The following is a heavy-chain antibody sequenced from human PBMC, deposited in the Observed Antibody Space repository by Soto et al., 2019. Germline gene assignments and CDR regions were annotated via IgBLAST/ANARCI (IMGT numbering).Heavy chain of an antibody. D-gene: IGHD3-10*01. Sequence: EVQLVESGGGLVQPGRSLRLSCTASGFTFGDYGMSWFRQAQGKGLECVGFIRSKAYGGTTEYAASVKGRFTISRDXXKSIVSLQMDSLKTEDTAVYYCTRSRGSYYKVFDYWGQGTLATVSS. CDR3: TRSRGSYYKVFDY. V-gene: IGHV3-49*03. J-gene: IGHJ4*02. CDR1: GFTFGDYG. CDR2: IRSKAYGGTT.